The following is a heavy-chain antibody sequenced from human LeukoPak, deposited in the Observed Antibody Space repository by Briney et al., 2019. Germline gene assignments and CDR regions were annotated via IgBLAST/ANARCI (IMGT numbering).Heavy chain of an antibody. D-gene: IGHD3-3*01. Sequence: PGGSLRLPCAASGFTFSNYAMNWVRQAPGKGLEWVSTISGSADSTYYADSVKGRFTVSRDNSKNTLYLQMNSLRAEDTAVYYCARDILEANWFDPWGQGTLVTVSS. CDR3: ARDILEANWFDP. CDR1: GFTFSNYA. CDR2: ISGSADST. J-gene: IGHJ5*02. V-gene: IGHV3-23*01.